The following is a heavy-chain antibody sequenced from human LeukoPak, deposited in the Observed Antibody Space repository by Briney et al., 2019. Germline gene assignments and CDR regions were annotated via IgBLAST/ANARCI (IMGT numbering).Heavy chain of an antibody. J-gene: IGHJ5*02. V-gene: IGHV5-51*01. CDR3: ARGIEYSSSSPWFDP. CDR2: IYPGDSDA. CDR1: GYSFSSNW. Sequence: GESLKISCKGSGYSFSSNWIGWVRQLPGKGLEWMGSIYPGDSDARYSPSFHGQVIMSVDKSISTAYLQLSTLKASDSGMYYCARGIEYSSSSPWFDPWGQGTLVTVSS. D-gene: IGHD6-6*01.